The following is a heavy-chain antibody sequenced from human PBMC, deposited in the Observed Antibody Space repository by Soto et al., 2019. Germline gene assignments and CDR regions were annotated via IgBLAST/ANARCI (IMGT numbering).Heavy chain of an antibody. Sequence: SETLSLTCTVSGGSISSYYWSWIRQPPGKGLEWIGYIYYTGSTNYNPSLKSRVTISLDTSKNQFSLKLSSVTAADTAVYYCASTGYDRYSGYDYWGQGTLVTGSS. V-gene: IGHV4-59*01. CDR3: ASTGYDRYSGYDY. CDR2: IYYTGST. D-gene: IGHD5-12*01. CDR1: GGSISSYY. J-gene: IGHJ4*02.